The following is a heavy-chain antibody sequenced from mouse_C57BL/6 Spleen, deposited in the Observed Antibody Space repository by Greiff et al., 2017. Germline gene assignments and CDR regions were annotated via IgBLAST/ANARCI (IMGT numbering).Heavy chain of an antibody. CDR2: IYPSDSET. Sequence: QVQLQQPGAELVRPGSSVKLSCKASGYTFTSYWMDWVKQRPGQGLEWIGNIYPSDSETHYNQKFKDKATLTVDKSSSTAYMQLSSLTSEDSAVYYCARGDYGTGDYWGQGTTRTVSS. J-gene: IGHJ2*01. V-gene: IGHV1-61*01. CDR1: GYTFTSYW. D-gene: IGHD1-1*01. CDR3: ARGDYGTGDY.